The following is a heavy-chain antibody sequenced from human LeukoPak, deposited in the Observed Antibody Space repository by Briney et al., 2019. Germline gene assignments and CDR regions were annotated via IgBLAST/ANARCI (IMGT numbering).Heavy chain of an antibody. CDR2: ISYDGSNK. CDR3: AKGQRGGSYSWDYFDY. Sequence: PGRSLRLSCAASGFTFSSYVMHWVRQAPGKGLEWVAVISYDGSNKYYADSVKGRFTISRDNSKNTLYLQMNSLRAEDTAVYYCAKGQRGGSYSWDYFDYWGQGTLVTVSS. V-gene: IGHV3-30*18. D-gene: IGHD1-26*01. J-gene: IGHJ4*02. CDR1: GFTFSSYV.